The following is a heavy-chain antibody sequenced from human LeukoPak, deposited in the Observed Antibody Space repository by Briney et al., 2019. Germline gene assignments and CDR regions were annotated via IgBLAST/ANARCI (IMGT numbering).Heavy chain of an antibody. V-gene: IGHV1-46*01. D-gene: IGHD1-26*01. CDR1: GYTFTSYY. J-gene: IGHJ5*02. CDR2: INPSGGST. Sequence: GASVKVSCKASGYTFTSYYMHWVRQAPGQGLEWMGIINPSGGSTSYAQKFQGRVTMTRDTSTSTVYMELSSLRSEDTAVYYCARDPRAGCYYAEVGNWFDPWGQGTLVTVSS. CDR3: ARDPRAGCYYAEVGNWFDP.